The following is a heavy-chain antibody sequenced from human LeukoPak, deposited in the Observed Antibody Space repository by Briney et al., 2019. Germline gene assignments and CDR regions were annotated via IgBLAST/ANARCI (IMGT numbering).Heavy chain of an antibody. CDR2: FSGSGGST. CDR1: GFTFSSYA. D-gene: IGHD3-16*01. J-gene: IGHJ4*02. CDR3: VKDLGYDYVWGEGNLYDC. Sequence: GGSLRLSCAASGFTFSSYAMSWVRQAPGKGLECISGFSGSGGSTYYADSVKGRFTISRDNSKNTLYLQMDSLRAEDTALYYCVKDLGYDYVWGEGNLYDCWGQGTLVTVSS. V-gene: IGHV3-23*01.